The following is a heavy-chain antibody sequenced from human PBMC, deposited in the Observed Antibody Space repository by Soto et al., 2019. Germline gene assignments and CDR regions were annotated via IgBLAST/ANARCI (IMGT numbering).Heavy chain of an antibody. CDR3: ARGGRSSGYYYRGAFDI. J-gene: IGHJ3*02. D-gene: IGHD3-22*01. Sequence: QLQLQESGSGLVKPSQNLSLTCAVSGGSISSGAYSWSWIRQPPGKGLEWIGYIYHSGSTYYNPSLKSRVTISVDRSKNQFSLKLSSVTAADTAVYYCARGGRSSGYYYRGAFDIWGQGTMVTVSS. CDR1: GGSISSGAYS. CDR2: IYHSGST. V-gene: IGHV4-30-2*01.